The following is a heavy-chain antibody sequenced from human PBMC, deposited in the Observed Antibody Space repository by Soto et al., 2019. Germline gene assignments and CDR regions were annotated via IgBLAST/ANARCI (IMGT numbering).Heavy chain of an antibody. V-gene: IGHV1-18*04. Sequence: GASVKVSCKASGYTFINYGIIWVRQAPGQGLEWMGWITDYNGSTKYAQKLQGRVTMTTDTSTSTAYMELRSLRSDDTAVYYCARDFSGVGYYYYYGMDVWGQGTTVTVSS. CDR2: ITDYNGST. CDR1: GYTFINYG. J-gene: IGHJ6*02. CDR3: ARDFSGVGYYYYYGMDV. D-gene: IGHD7-27*01.